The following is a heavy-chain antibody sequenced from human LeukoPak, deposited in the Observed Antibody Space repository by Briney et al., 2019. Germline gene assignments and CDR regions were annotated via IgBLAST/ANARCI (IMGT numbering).Heavy chain of an antibody. J-gene: IGHJ4*02. Sequence: PGGSLRLSCAASGFTFSSYWMHWVRQAPGKGQVWVSRINNDGSTTNYADSVKGRFTISRDNAKNTLYLQVNSLRAEDTAVYYCARETAGHDYWGQGTLVTVSS. CDR3: ARETAGHDY. CDR2: INNDGSTT. D-gene: IGHD1-1*01. CDR1: GFTFSSYW. V-gene: IGHV3-74*01.